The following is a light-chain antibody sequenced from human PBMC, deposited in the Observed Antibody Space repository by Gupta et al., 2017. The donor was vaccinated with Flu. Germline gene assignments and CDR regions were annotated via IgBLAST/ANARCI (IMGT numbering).Light chain of an antibody. CDR3: QQYNVYPLT. CDR1: QTISSW. J-gene: IGKJ4*01. CDR2: KAS. Sequence: DIQMTQSPSTLSASVGDRVIITCRASQTISSWLAWYQQKPGKAPKLLIYKASTLNDGVPSRFSGSGSGTGFTLTISSLQPDEFATYYCQQYNVYPLTFGGGTKVEIK. V-gene: IGKV1-5*03.